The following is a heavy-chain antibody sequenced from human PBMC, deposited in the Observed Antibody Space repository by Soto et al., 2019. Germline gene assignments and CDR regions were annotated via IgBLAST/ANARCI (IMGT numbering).Heavy chain of an antibody. CDR1: GGSISSSNW. CDR3: ARAYSNSSGSLEWELLRNYFDS. Sequence: SETLSLTCAVSGGSISSSNWWSWVRQPPGKGLEWIGEIYYSGSTYYNPSLKSRVTISVDTSKSQFSLKLSSVTAADTAVYYCARAYSNSSGSLEWELLRNYFDSWGQGTLVTVSS. D-gene: IGHD1-26*01. V-gene: IGHV4-4*02. J-gene: IGHJ4*02. CDR2: IYYSGST.